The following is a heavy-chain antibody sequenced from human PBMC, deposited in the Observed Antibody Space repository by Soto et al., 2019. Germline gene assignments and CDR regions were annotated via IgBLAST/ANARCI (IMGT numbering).Heavy chain of an antibody. CDR2: ISYNGSNK. V-gene: IGHV3-30*18. D-gene: IGHD3-9*01. CDR3: AKTTGLRYFDWLFDFDY. J-gene: IGHJ4*02. CDR1: GFTFSSYG. Sequence: QVQLVESGGGVVQPGRSLRLSCAASGFTFSSYGMHWVRQAPGKGLEWVAVISYNGSNKYYADSVKGRFTISRDNSKNTLYPQMNSLRAEDTAVYYCAKTTGLRYFDWLFDFDYWGQGTLVSVSS.